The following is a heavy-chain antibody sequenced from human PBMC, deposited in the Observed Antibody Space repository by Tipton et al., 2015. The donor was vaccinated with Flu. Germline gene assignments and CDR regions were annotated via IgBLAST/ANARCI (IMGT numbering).Heavy chain of an antibody. CDR3: ARGEGATSTYYHYYLDV. CDR1: GDSISSYY. D-gene: IGHD5-24*01. CDR2: IHHYGAT. J-gene: IGHJ6*03. Sequence: TLSLTCAVSGDSISSYYWSWIRQSPGKGLEWIGDIHHYGATYYNPSLKGRVIISADTSRNVLSLEMTSLTAADTAVYYCARGEGATSTYYHYYLDVWGRGTAVTVSS. V-gene: IGHV4-59*07.